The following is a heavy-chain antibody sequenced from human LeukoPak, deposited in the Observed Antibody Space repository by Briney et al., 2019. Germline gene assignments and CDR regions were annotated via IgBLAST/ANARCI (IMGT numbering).Heavy chain of an antibody. CDR3: ARDVYDTSGYFSVALDS. D-gene: IGHD3-22*01. CDR1: GFTFSRYW. Sequence: GGSLRLSCVASGFTFSRYWMHWFRQAPGKGLVSVSSIDHVADTTTYADSAKGRFTISRDNVKNTLYLQMNSLRVEDTALYYCARDVYDTSGYFSVALDSWGQGTLVTVSS. CDR2: IDHVADTT. V-gene: IGHV3-74*01. J-gene: IGHJ4*02.